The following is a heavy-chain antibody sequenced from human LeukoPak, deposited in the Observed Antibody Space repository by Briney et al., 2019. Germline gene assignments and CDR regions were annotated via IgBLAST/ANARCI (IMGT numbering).Heavy chain of an antibody. CDR3: ARDAGYSTGWYPGY. J-gene: IGHJ4*02. Sequence: GGSLRLSCAASGFTFSNYMMHWVRQAPGKGLVWVSRIKSDGITITYADSVKGRFTISRDKSRNTLSLQMNSLIIEDTAVYYCARDAGYSTGWYPGYWGQGTLVTVSS. D-gene: IGHD6-19*01. CDR2: IKSDGITI. V-gene: IGHV3-74*01. CDR1: GFTFSNYM.